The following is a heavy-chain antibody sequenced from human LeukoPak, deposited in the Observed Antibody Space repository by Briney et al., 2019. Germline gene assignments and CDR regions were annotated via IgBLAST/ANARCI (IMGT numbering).Heavy chain of an antibody. CDR1: GGSFSGYC. Sequence: SETLSLTCAVYGGSFSGYCWSWIRQPPGKGLEWIGEINHSGSTNYNPSLKSRVTISVDTSKNQFSLKLSSVTAADTAVYYCASAAGPFDYWGQGTLVTVSS. D-gene: IGHD6-13*01. J-gene: IGHJ4*02. V-gene: IGHV4-34*01. CDR2: INHSGST. CDR3: ASAAGPFDY.